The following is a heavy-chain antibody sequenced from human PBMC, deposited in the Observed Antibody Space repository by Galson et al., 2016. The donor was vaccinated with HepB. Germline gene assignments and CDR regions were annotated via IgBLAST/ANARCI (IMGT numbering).Heavy chain of an antibody. CDR2: IYPGDSET. Sequence: QSGAEVKKTGESLKISCQGSGYSFNNYWIVWVRQTPGKGLEWMGIIYPGDSETRYSSSFQGQVTISADKSNTTAMYYCARHPIDYSGNSYYFDYWGQGTLVTVSS. D-gene: IGHD4-23*01. V-gene: IGHV5-51*01. CDR3: FDY. CDR1: GYSFNNYW. J-gene: IGHJ4*02.